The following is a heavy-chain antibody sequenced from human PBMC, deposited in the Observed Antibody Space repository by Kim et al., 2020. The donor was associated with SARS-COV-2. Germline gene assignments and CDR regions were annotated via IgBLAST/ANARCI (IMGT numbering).Heavy chain of an antibody. CDR3: ARVRLILPIYYYYGLDV. V-gene: IGHV4-34*01. D-gene: IGHD3-22*01. CDR2: INHSGST. J-gene: IGHJ6*02. CDR1: GGSFSGYY. Sequence: SETLSLTCAVYGGSFSGYYWSWIRQPPGQGLEWVGEINHSGSTNSNPYPTSRVTISVDTSTNQYSLKLSPVTAADTAVYYCARVRLILPIYYYYGLDVGGQETAVTVSS.